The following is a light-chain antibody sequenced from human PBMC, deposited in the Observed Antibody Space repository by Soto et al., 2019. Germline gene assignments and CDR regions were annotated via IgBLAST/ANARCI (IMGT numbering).Light chain of an antibody. J-gene: IGKJ5*01. V-gene: IGKV3D-11*01. CDR3: QQRSNA. Sequence: EVVMRQSPATLSVSPGEGATLSCRASQGIGDTLAWYQHKPGQTPRLLIYDASNRATGIPARFSGSGSGTDFTLTISSLEPEDFAVYYCQQRSNAFGQGTRLEIK. CDR1: QGIGDT. CDR2: DAS.